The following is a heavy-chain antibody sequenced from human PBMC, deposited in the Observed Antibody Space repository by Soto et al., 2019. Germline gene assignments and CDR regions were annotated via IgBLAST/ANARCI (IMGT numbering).Heavy chain of an antibody. CDR1: GFTFTSSA. V-gene: IGHV1-58*01. J-gene: IGHJ6*02. Sequence: ASVKVSCKASGFTFTSSAVQWVRQARGQRLEWIGWIVVGSGNTNYAQKFQERVTITRDMSTSTAYMELSSLRSEDTAVYYCAASATLGHSSGYYEDYYYYGMDVWGQGTTVTVSS. CDR2: IVVGSGNT. CDR3: AASATLGHSSGYYEDYYYYGMDV. D-gene: IGHD3-22*01.